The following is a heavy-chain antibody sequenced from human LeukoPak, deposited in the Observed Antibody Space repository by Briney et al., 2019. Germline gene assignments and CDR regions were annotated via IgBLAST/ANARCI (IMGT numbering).Heavy chain of an antibody. CDR2: INHSGST. CDR3: ARGRRRIWDPPDYYYYYGMDV. J-gene: IGHJ6*02. V-gene: IGHV4-34*01. CDR1: GGSFSGYY. Sequence: SETLSLTCAVYGGSFSGYYWSWIRQPPGKGLEWIGEINHSGSTNYNPSLKSRVTISVDTSKNQFSLKLSSVTAADTAVHYCARGRRRIWDPPDYYYYYGMDVWGQGTTVTVSS. D-gene: IGHD1-26*01.